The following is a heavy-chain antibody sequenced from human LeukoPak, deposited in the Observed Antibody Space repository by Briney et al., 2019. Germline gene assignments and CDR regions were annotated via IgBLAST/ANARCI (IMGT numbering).Heavy chain of an antibody. J-gene: IGHJ6*03. CDR1: GGSISSHY. Sequence: PSETLSLTCTVSGGSISSHYWSWIRQPPGKGLEWIGYIYYSGGTNYNPSLKSRVTISVDTSKNQFSLKLSSVTAADTAVYYCARIPLYSSSSGLYYYYYYYMDVWGKGTTVTVSS. CDR2: IYYSGGT. D-gene: IGHD6-6*01. V-gene: IGHV4-59*11. CDR3: ARIPLYSSSSGLYYYYYYYMDV.